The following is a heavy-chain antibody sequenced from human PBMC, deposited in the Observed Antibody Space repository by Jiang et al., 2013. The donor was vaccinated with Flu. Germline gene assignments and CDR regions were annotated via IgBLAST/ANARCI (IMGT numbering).Heavy chain of an antibody. D-gene: IGHD5-18*01. Sequence: QSGSELQKPGASVKVSCKASGYSFNSYGLHWVRQAPGQGFEWMGWINTNTGNPTYAQGFTGRFVFSLDTSVSTAFLQISSLKAEDTAVYYCARDVDTTMVTRDYYYYGMDVWGQGTSVTVSS. CDR2: INTNTGNP. CDR1: GYSFNSYG. CDR3: ARDVDTTMVTRDYYYYGMDV. J-gene: IGHJ6*02. V-gene: IGHV7-4-1*02.